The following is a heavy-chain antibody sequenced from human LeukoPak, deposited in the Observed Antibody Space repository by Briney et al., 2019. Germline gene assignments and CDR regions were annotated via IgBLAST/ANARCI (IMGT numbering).Heavy chain of an antibody. Sequence: GGSLRLSCAASGFTFSSYAMHWVRQAPGKGLEWVAVISYDGSNKYYADSVKGRFTISRDNSKNTLYLQMNSLTTEDTAVYYCALQGSPQPNYYYYYMDVWGKGTTVTVSS. CDR2: ISYDGSNK. V-gene: IGHV3-30-3*01. CDR3: ALQGSPQPNYYYYYMDV. D-gene: IGHD1-1*01. J-gene: IGHJ6*03. CDR1: GFTFSSYA.